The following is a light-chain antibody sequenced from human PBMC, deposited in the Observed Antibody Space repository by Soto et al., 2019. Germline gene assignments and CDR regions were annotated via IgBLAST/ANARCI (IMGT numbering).Light chain of an antibody. V-gene: IGKV1-5*03. Sequence: DIQMTQSPSTLSASVGDRVTITCRASQSISSWLVWYQQKPGKAPDLLIYRASTLESGVPSRFSGSGSGTEFTLTISSLQPDDFATYYCQQYSTYWTFGQGTKVEIK. CDR1: QSISSW. CDR2: RAS. J-gene: IGKJ1*01. CDR3: QQYSTYWT.